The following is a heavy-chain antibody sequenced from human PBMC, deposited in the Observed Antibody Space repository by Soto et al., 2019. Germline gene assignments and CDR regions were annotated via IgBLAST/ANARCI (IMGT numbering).Heavy chain of an antibody. CDR2: IIPIFGTA. CDR1: GGTFSSYA. Sequence: SVKVSCKASGGTFSSYAISWVRQAPGQGLEWMGGIIPIFGTANYTQKFQGRVTITADESTSTAYMELSSLRSEDTAVYYCARSTSSYRRFDYWGQGTLVTVCS. J-gene: IGHJ4*02. CDR3: ARSTSSYRRFDY. V-gene: IGHV1-69*13. D-gene: IGHD3-16*02.